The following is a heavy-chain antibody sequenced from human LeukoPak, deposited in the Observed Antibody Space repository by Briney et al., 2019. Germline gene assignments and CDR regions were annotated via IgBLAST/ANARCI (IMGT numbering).Heavy chain of an antibody. J-gene: IGHJ6*02. CDR2: ISSGSNNI. Sequence: NPGGSLRLSCAASGFSFSIYNMNWVRQAPGKGLEWVSSISSGSNNIFYADSVKGRFTISRDNAKNSLYLQMNSLRAEDTAVYYCGPLFGVVIIGHYGMDVWGQGTTVTVSS. D-gene: IGHD3-3*01. CDR3: GPLFGVVIIGHYGMDV. CDR1: GFSFSIYN. V-gene: IGHV3-21*01.